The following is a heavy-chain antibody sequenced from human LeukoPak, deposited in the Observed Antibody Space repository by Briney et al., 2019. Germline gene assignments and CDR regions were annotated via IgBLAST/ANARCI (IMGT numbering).Heavy chain of an antibody. J-gene: IGHJ4*02. D-gene: IGHD4-17*01. V-gene: IGHV4-4*07. Sequence: SETLSLTCTVSGASISGYYWRWIRLPAGKGLQWIGRSYNNGSTNCNPSLKSRVTTSVDTSKNQLSLRLKSVTAADTAVYYCTRDIGSGDYVFFDSWGQGTRVTVSS. CDR2: SYNNGST. CDR3: TRDIGSGDYVFFDS. CDR1: GASISGYY.